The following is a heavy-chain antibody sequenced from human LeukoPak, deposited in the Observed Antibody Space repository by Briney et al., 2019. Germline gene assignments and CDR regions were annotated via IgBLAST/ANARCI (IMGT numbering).Heavy chain of an antibody. J-gene: IGHJ4*02. CDR3: YAYYYDTSAAYYFDY. CDR2: FYYSGST. V-gene: IGHV4-39*01. D-gene: IGHD3-22*01. CDR1: GGSISSSSYY. Sequence: SETLSLTCTVSGGSISSSSYYWGWIRQPPGKGLEWIGSFYYSGSTYYNPSLKSRVTMSVDTSKNQFSLKLSSVTAADTAVYYCYAYYYDTSAAYYFDYWGQGTLVTVSS.